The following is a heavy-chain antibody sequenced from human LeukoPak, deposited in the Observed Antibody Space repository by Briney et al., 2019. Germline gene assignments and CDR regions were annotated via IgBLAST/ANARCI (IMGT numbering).Heavy chain of an antibody. V-gene: IGHV3-23*01. J-gene: IGHJ4*02. Sequence: GGSLRLSCAASGFTFSSYAMSWVRQAPGKGLEWVSVISGSGGGTYYADSVKGRFTISRDNSGNTLFLQMNSLRAEDTALYYCVRGTYSSDNWGQGTLVTVSS. CDR3: VRGTYSSDN. CDR2: ISGSGGGT. CDR1: GFTFSSYA. D-gene: IGHD5-18*01.